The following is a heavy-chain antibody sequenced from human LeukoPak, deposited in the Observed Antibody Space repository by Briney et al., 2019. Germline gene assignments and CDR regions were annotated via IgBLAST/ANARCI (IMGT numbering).Heavy chain of an antibody. CDR1: GGSISSYY. J-gene: IGHJ6*02. D-gene: IGHD3-3*01. CDR3: ARGGYDFWSGYYYYYYGMDV. Sequence: SETLSLTCTVSGGSISSYYWSWIRQPAGKGLEWIGRIYTSGSTNYNPSLKSRVTISVDTSKNQFSLKLSSVTAADTAVYYCARGGYDFWSGYYYYYYGMDVWGQGTTVTVSS. V-gene: IGHV4-4*07. CDR2: IYTSGST.